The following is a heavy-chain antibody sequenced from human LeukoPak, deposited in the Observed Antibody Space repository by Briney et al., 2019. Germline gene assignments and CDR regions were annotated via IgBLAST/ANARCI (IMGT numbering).Heavy chain of an antibody. V-gene: IGHV4-59*01. Sequence: PSETLSPTCTVSGGSISSYYWSWIRQPPGKGLEWIGYIYYSGSTNYNPSLKSRVTISVDTSKNQFSLKLSSVTAADTAVYYCAREEMLGYCSSTSCYSPYYFDYWGQGTLVTVSS. J-gene: IGHJ4*02. CDR1: GGSISSYY. D-gene: IGHD2-2*02. CDR2: IYYSGST. CDR3: AREEMLGYCSSTSCYSPYYFDY.